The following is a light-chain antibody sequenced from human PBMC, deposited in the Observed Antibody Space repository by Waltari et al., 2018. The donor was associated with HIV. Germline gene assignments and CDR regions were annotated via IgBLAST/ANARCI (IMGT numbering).Light chain of an antibody. CDR3: AAWDDSLSGYV. Sequence: QSVLTQSPSASGTPGQRVTISCSGSSSSIGSNYVYWYQQLPGTAAKLLIYRNNRRPSGVPDRFCGSKSGTSASLAISGLRSEDEADYYCAAWDDSLSGYVFGTGTKVTVL. J-gene: IGLJ1*01. V-gene: IGLV1-47*01. CDR2: RNN. CDR1: SSSIGSNY.